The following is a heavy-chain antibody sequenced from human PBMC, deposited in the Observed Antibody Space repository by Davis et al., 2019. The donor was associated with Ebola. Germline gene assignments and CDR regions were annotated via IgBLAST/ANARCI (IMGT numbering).Heavy chain of an antibody. CDR1: GYTFTSYG. CDR3: AREGIAVAEDFDY. Sequence: ASVKVSCKASGYTFTSYGINWVRQAPGQGLEWVGWISAYNSKTNYAQKVQGRVTMTTDTSTSTAYMELSSLRSEGTAVYYCAREGIAVAEDFDYWSQGTLVTVSS. CDR2: ISAYNSKT. J-gene: IGHJ4*02. V-gene: IGHV1-18*01. D-gene: IGHD6-19*01.